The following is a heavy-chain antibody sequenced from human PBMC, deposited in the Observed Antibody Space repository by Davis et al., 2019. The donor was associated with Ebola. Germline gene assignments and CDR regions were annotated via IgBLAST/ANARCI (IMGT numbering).Heavy chain of an antibody. CDR2: SKNKRDNYIT. CDR3: TKDGADSGPDFDS. CDR1: GLILSVYY. V-gene: IGHV3-72*01. D-gene: IGHD5-12*01. Sequence: PGGSLRLSCAGSGLILSVYYINWVRQAPGKGLEWVGRSKNKRDNYITEYAAPVKGRFTISRDDAKNSLYLQMSSLKTEDTAVYYCTKDGADSGPDFDSWGQGSLVTVSS. J-gene: IGHJ4*02.